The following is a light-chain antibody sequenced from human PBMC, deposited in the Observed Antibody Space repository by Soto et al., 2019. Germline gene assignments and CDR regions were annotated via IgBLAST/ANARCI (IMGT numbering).Light chain of an antibody. J-gene: IGKJ5*01. V-gene: IGKV3-15*01. CDR2: RAS. CDR1: QSVRSK. Sequence: EIVLTQSPASLSVSPGERATLSCRASQSVRSKVAWYQQKPGQAPSLVIYRASTRATGISGRFSGSGSGTEFTLTITSLQSEDFAVYYCQQYNEWPITFGQGTRLEIK. CDR3: QQYNEWPIT.